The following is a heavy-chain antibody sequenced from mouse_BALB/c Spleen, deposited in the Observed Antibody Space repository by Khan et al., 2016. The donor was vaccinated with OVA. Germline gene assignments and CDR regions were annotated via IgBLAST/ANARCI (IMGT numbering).Heavy chain of an antibody. CDR1: GFSLTTYG. J-gene: IGHJ4*01. CDR3: ARGGFYAMDY. V-gene: IGHV2-6*02. CDR2: IWSDGIT. Sequence: QVQLKESGPGLVAPSQSLSITCTVSGFSLTTYGVHWVRQPPGKSLEWLVVIWSDGITTYNSALKSRLSISKDNSKSQVFLKMNSLQTDDTAMYYCARGGFYAMDYWGQGTSVTVSS.